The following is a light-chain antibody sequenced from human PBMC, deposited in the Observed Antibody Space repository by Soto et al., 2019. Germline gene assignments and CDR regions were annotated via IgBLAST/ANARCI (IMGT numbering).Light chain of an antibody. V-gene: IGKV1-8*01. CDR3: QQYYSYPQT. Sequence: AIRMTQSPSSLSASTGDRVTITCRASPGISSYLAWYQQKPGKAPKLLIYAASTLQSGVPSRFSGSGSGTDFTLTISCLQSEDFATYYCQQYYSYPQTFGQGTKVEIK. CDR1: PGISSY. CDR2: AAS. J-gene: IGKJ1*01.